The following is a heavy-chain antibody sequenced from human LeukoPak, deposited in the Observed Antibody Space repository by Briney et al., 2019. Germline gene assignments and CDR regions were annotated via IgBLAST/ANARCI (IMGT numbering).Heavy chain of an antibody. CDR3: AREGGNSDWFDP. CDR1: GYTFTGYY. D-gene: IGHD4-23*01. V-gene: IGHV1-69*06. J-gene: IGHJ5*02. CDR2: IIPIFGTA. Sequence: GASVKVSCKASGYTFTGYYMHWVRQAPGQGLEWMGGIIPIFGTANYAQKFQGRVTITADKSTSTAYMELSSLRSEDTAVYYCAREGGNSDWFDPWGQGTLVTVSS.